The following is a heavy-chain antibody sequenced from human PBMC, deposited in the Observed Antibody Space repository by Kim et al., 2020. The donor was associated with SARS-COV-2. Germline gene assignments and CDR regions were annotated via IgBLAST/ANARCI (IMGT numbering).Heavy chain of an antibody. D-gene: IGHD3-22*01. J-gene: IGHJ4*02. CDR3: ARHTSSGSYFDY. V-gene: IGHV5-51*01. Sequence: SPSFQGQVTISADKSISTAYLQWSSLKASDTAMYYCARHTSSGSYFDYWGQGTLVTVSS.